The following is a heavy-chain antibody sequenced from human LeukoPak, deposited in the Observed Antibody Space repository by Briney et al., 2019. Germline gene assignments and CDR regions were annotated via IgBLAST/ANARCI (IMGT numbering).Heavy chain of an antibody. Sequence: PSETLSLTCTVAGGSISSSTDDWGWIRQSPGKGLEWIGNIYYRGSTYYNPSLKSRVTISVDTSKNQFSLNLSSVTAADTAVYYCVLFAGSWIGPDYWGQGTLVTVSS. CDR2: IYYRGST. J-gene: IGHJ4*02. CDR1: GGSISSSTDD. V-gene: IGHV4-39*01. D-gene: IGHD6-13*01. CDR3: VLFAGSWIGPDY.